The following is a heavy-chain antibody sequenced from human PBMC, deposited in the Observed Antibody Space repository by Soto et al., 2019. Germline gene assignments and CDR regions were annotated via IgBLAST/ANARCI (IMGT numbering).Heavy chain of an antibody. CDR1: GFTFSSYG. CDR3: AKDQVLLWFGELSGLDY. J-gene: IGHJ4*02. V-gene: IGHV3-30*18. D-gene: IGHD3-10*01. Sequence: GGSLRLSCAASGFTFSSYGMHWVRQAPGKGLEWVAVISYDGSNKYYADSVKGRFTISRDNSKNTLYLQMNSLRAEDTAVYYCAKDQVLLWFGELSGLDYWGQGTLVTVSS. CDR2: ISYDGSNK.